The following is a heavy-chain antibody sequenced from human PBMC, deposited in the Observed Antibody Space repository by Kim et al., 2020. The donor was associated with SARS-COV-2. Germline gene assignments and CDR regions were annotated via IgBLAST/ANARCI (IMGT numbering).Heavy chain of an antibody. Sequence: SETLSLTCTVSGGSISSYYWSWIRQPPGKGLEWIGYIYYSGSTNYNPSLKSRITMSIDTSKNQFSLKMSSVTAADTAVYYCARAYSNYNYYYMDVWGKGTTFTVSS. V-gene: IGHV4-59*01. J-gene: IGHJ6*03. CDR3: ARAYSNYNYYYMDV. CDR2: IYYSGST. D-gene: IGHD2-15*01. CDR1: GGSISSYY.